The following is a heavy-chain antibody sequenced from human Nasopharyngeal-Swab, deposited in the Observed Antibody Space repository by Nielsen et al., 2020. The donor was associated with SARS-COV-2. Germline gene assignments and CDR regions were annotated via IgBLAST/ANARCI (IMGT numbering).Heavy chain of an antibody. Sequence: SVKVSCKVSGGTFSKYAISWVRQAPGQGLEWMGGIIVNLGMTKYAQKFKDSVIINADESTGTAYMELSSLRSEDTAVYYCATWGIGYGENAHVTFDSWGQGTQVTVSS. V-gene: IGHV1-69*10. CDR2: IIVNLGMT. D-gene: IGHD4-17*01. J-gene: IGHJ4*02. CDR1: GGTFSKYA. CDR3: ATWGIGYGENAHVTFDS.